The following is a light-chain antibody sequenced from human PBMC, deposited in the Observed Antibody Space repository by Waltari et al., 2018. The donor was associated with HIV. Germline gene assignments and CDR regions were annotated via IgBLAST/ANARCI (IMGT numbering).Light chain of an antibody. CDR3: QVWDTNTDQYVI. CDR1: NIGSKS. J-gene: IGLJ2*01. Sequence: SYVLTQPPSVSVAPGKTARIPCGGENIGSKSVNWYQKQPGQAPVMVIYHDTDRPSGIPDRFSGSNSEDTATLTIRRVEAGDEADYFCQVWDTNTDQYVIFGGGTNLAV. V-gene: IGLV3-21*01. CDR2: HDT.